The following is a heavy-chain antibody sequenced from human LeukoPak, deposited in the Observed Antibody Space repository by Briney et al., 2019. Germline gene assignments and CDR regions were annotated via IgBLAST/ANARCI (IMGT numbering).Heavy chain of an antibody. D-gene: IGHD4-17*01. V-gene: IGHV4-39*01. CDR2: IYYSGST. CDR3: ARHRICDYGDYCPFDY. J-gene: IGHJ4*02. Sequence: PSETLSLTCTVSGGSISSSSYYWGWIRQPPGKGLEWIGSIYYSGSTYYNPSLKSRVTISVDTSKNQFSLKLSSVTAADTAVYYCARHRICDYGDYCPFDYWGQGTLVTVSS. CDR1: GGSISSSSYY.